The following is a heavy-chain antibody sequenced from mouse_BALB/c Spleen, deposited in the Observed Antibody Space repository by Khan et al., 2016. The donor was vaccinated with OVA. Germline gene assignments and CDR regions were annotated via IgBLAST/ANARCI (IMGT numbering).Heavy chain of an antibody. V-gene: IGHV9-3-1*01. CDR2: INTYTGEP. CDR1: GYTFTDYV. CDR3: ARFHGGY. J-gene: IGHJ2*01. Sequence: LVESGPELKKPGETVKISCKASGYTFTDYVMNWVKQAPGKGLRWMGWINTYTGEPTYADDFKGRFAFSLETSASTAYLQLNNLKNEDTATDFCARFHGGYWGQGTTLTVSS.